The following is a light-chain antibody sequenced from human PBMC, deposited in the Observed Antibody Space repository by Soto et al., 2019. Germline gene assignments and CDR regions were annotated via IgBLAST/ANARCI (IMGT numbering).Light chain of an antibody. CDR2: GAS. V-gene: IGKV3-20*01. J-gene: IGKJ1*01. CDR1: QTVTSTF. Sequence: EIVLTQSPGTLSLSPGEIATLSCRASQTVTSTFLAWYQQKPGQAPRLLIYGASRRATGIPDMFSGSGSGTDFTLTITRLEPEDFAVYYCHQYDSSRTFGQGTKVEMK. CDR3: HQYDSSRT.